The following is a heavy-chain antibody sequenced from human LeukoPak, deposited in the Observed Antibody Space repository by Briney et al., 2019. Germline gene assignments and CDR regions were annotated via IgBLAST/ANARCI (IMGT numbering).Heavy chain of an antibody. D-gene: IGHD3-10*01. Sequence: SETLSLTCTVSGGSISSSNYYWGWIRQPPGKGLEWIGNIYYSGSTYYNPSFKSRLTISVDTSKNQFSLKLSSVTAADTAVYYCASLRTGDFDYWGQGALVTVSS. V-gene: IGHV4-39*01. CDR1: GGSISSSNYY. CDR3: ASLRTGDFDY. J-gene: IGHJ4*02. CDR2: IYYSGST.